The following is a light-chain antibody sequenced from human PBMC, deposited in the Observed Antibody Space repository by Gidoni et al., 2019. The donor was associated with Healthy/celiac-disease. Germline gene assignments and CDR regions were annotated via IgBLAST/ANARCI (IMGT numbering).Light chain of an antibody. CDR3: QQYDNRPLVT. J-gene: IGKJ3*01. V-gene: IGKV1-33*01. Sequence: DIQMTQSPSSLSASVGDRVTITCQASQDISNYLNWYQQKPGKAPKLLSYDASNLETGVPSRFSGSGSGTDFTFTISSLQPEDIATYYCQQYDNRPLVTFGPGTKVDIK. CDR1: QDISNY. CDR2: DAS.